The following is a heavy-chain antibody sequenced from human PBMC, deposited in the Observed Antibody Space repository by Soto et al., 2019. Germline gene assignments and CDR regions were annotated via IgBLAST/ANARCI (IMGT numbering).Heavy chain of an antibody. J-gene: IGHJ6*02. CDR1: GFTFSGSA. V-gene: IGHV3-73*01. Sequence: HPGGSLRLSCAASGFTFSGSAMHWVRQASGKGLEWVGRIRSKANSYATAYAASVKGRFTISRDDSKNTAYLQMNSLKTEDTAVYYCTRLLHPTYDILTGYYSDSYYGMDVWGQGTTVTVSS. CDR2: IRSKANSYAT. CDR3: TRLLHPTYDILTGYYSDSYYGMDV. D-gene: IGHD3-9*01.